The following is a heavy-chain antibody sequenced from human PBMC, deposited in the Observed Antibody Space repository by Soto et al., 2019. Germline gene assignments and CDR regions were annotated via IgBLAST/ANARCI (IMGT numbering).Heavy chain of an antibody. Sequence: QITLKESGPTLVKPTQTLTLTCTFSGFSLSTGGMGVGWFRQPPGKALEWRALIYWDGDRRYRPSLMSWLTIAKDTPKNQVVLTITNMDPVDTATYYCVHSRCGGDCLQSYSSHYYYGMDIWGQGTTVTVPS. CDR1: GFSLSTGGMG. D-gene: IGHD2-21*02. CDR3: VHSRCGGDCLQSYSSHYYYGMDI. J-gene: IGHJ6*02. CDR2: IYWDGDR. V-gene: IGHV2-5*02.